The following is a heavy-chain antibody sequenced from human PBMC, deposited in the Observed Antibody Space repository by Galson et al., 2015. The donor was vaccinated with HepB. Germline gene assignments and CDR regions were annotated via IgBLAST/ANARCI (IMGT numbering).Heavy chain of an antibody. Sequence: ALVKPTQTLTLTCTFSGFSLSTSGMCVSWIRQPPGKALEWLALIDWDDDKYYSTSLKTRLTISKDTSKNQVVLTMTNMDPVDTATYYCARGTVTTVATPCDYWGQGTLVTVSS. V-gene: IGHV2-70*01. D-gene: IGHD4-23*01. J-gene: IGHJ4*02. CDR2: IDWDDDK. CDR3: ARGTVTTVATPCDY. CDR1: GFSLSTSGMC.